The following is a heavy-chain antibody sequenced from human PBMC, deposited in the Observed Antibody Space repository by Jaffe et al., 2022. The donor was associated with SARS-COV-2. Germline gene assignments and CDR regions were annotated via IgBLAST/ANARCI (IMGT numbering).Heavy chain of an antibody. CDR1: GFTFSNYY. CDR3: ARAGWGVLPYFDY. Sequence: QVQLVQSGAEVKKPGASVKVSCKTSGFTFSNYYIHWVRQAPGQGLEWMGIINPSGGSTDYSQKLQGRVTMTMDASTTTVYVELSSLRSEDTAVYYCARAGWGVLPYFDYWGQGTLVAVSS. CDR2: INPSGGST. J-gene: IGHJ4*02. D-gene: IGHD3-10*01. V-gene: IGHV1-46*04.